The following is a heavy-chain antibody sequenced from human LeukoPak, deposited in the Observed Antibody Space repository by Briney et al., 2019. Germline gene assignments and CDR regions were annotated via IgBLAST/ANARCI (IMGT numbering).Heavy chain of an antibody. CDR2: IRSKANSYAT. CDR3: TRTYSSGWYDY. D-gene: IGHD6-19*01. CDR1: GLTFSGSA. J-gene: IGHJ4*02. V-gene: IGHV3-73*01. Sequence: GGSLRLSCAASGLTFSGSAMHWVRQASGKGLEWVGRIRSKANSYATAYAASVKGRFTTSRDDSKNTAYLQMNSLKTEDTAVYYCTRTYSSGWYDYWGQGTLVTVSS.